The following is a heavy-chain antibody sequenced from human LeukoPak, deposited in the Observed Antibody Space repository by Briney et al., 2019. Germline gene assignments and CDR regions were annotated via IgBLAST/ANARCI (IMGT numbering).Heavy chain of an antibody. V-gene: IGHV3-30*02. J-gene: IGHJ5*02. CDR3: AKGMREGGNWFDP. Sequence: GGSLRLSCAASGFTFSSYGMHWVRQAPGKGLEWVAVIWYDGSNKYYADSVKGRFTISRDNSKNTLYLQMNSLRAEDTAVYYCAKGMREGGNWFDPWGQGTLVTVSS. D-gene: IGHD3-16*01. CDR1: GFTFSSYG. CDR2: IWYDGSNK.